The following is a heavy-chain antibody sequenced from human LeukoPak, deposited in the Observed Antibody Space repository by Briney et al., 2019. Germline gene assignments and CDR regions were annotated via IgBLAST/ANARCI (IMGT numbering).Heavy chain of an antibody. D-gene: IGHD6-6*01. Sequence: PGGSLRLSCAASGFTFSSYGMHWVRQAPGKGLEWVAFIRYDGSNKYYADSVKGRFTISRDNSKNTLYLQMNSLRAEDTAVYYCAKEADYFSIAARYFDYWGQGTLVTVSS. V-gene: IGHV3-30*02. CDR2: IRYDGSNK. CDR3: AKEADYFSIAARYFDY. J-gene: IGHJ4*02. CDR1: GFTFSSYG.